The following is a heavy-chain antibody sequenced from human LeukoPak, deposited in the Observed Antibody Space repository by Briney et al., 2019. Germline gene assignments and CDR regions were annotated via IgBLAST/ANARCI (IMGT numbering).Heavy chain of an antibody. D-gene: IGHD6-6*01. V-gene: IGHV4-59*12. J-gene: IGHJ4*02. CDR1: GGSISSYY. CDR3: ARGEYSSSSSYDY. Sequence: SETLSLTCTVSGGSISSYYWSWIRQPPGKGLEWIGYIYHSGSTYYNPSLKSRVTISVDRSKNQFSLKLSSVTAADTAVYYCARGEYSSSSSYDYWGQGTLVTVSS. CDR2: IYHSGST.